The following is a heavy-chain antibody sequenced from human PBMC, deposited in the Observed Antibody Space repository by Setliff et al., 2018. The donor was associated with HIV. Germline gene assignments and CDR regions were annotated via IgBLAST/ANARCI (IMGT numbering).Heavy chain of an antibody. Sequence: ASVKVSCKASGYAFSTYDINWVRQATGRGLEWMGWMNPNSGNTGYAQQFQGRITMTRNSSISTAYMDLSSLRSEDTAVYYCATNPEMATINYYYYYMDVWGKGTTVTLSS. D-gene: IGHD5-12*01. J-gene: IGHJ6*03. CDR1: GYAFSTYD. CDR2: MNPNSGNT. CDR3: ATNPEMATINYYYYYMDV. V-gene: IGHV1-8*02.